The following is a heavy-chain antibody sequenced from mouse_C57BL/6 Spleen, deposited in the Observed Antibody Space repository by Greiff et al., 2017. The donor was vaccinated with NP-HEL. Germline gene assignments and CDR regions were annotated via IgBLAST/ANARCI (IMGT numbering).Heavy chain of an antibody. D-gene: IGHD4-1*01. CDR2: ISSGGSYT. J-gene: IGHJ3*01. Sequence: EVNVVESGGDLVKPGGSLKLSCAASGFTFSSYGMSWVRQTPDKRLEWVATISSGGSYTYYPDSVKGRFTISRDNAKNTLYLQMSSLKSEDTAMYYCARQRETGSFAYWGQGTLVTVSA. V-gene: IGHV5-6*01. CDR1: GFTFSSYG. CDR3: ARQRETGSFAY.